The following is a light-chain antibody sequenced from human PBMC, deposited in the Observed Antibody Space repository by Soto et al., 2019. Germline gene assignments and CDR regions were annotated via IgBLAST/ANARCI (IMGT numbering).Light chain of an antibody. CDR3: QQTYSIPVT. V-gene: IGKV4-1*01. Sequence: DFVMTQAPDSLAVSLGERATINCKSSQSVLYNSNNKNHLGWFQQKPGHPPKLLIYGASFRPSGVPDRFSGSGSGTDFTLTISSLQAEDVAVYYCQQTYSIPVTFGQGTKLEIK. CDR1: QSVLYNSNNKNH. CDR2: GAS. J-gene: IGKJ2*01.